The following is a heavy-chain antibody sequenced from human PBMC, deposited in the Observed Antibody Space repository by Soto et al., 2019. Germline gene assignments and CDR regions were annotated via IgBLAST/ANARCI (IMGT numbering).Heavy chain of an antibody. V-gene: IGHV1-69*13. Sequence: SVKVSCTASGGTFSSYASSWVRQAPGQGLEWMGGIIPIFGTANYAQKFQGRVTITADESTSTAYMELSSLRSEDTAVYYCARGVGIAARPGYYYGMDVWGQGTTVTVSS. CDR2: IIPIFGTA. D-gene: IGHD6-6*01. CDR1: GGTFSSYA. J-gene: IGHJ6*02. CDR3: ARGVGIAARPGYYYGMDV.